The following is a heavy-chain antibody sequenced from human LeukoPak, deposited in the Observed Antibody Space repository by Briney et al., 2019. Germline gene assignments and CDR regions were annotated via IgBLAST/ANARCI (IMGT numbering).Heavy chain of an antibody. V-gene: IGHV3-23*01. CDR3: AKDRIVLVAAFDY. Sequence: GGSLRLSCAASGFTISSYSMSWVRQAPGKGLEWVSAISGSGGSTYYADSVKGRFTISRDNSKNTLYLQMNSLRAEDTAVYYCAKDRIVLVAAFDYWGQGTLVTVSS. CDR2: ISGSGGST. D-gene: IGHD2-15*01. CDR1: GFTISSYS. J-gene: IGHJ4*02.